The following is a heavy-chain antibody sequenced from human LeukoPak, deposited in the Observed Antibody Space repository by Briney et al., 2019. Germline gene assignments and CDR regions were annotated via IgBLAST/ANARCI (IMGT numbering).Heavy chain of an antibody. CDR2: IYSSGST. Sequence: SETLSLTCTASGGSISTYYLNWIRQPAGKDLEWIGHIYSSGSTNYNPSLKSRVTMSVDTSKNQLSLKLNSVTAADTAVYYCARGYGLGSNWFDPWRQGTLVIVSS. D-gene: IGHD3-10*01. CDR3: ARGYGLGSNWFDP. J-gene: IGHJ5*02. V-gene: IGHV4-4*07. CDR1: GGSISTYY.